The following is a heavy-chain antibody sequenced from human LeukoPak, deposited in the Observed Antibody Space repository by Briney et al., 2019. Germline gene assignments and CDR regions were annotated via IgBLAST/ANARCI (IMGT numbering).Heavy chain of an antibody. Sequence: SETLSLTCTVSGGSISSYYWSWIRQPPGKGLEWIAYLFYSGSTDYNPSLESRVTISVDTSKNQFSLKLRSVTAADTAVYYRATVAVIRGVTYFDYWGQGTLVTVSS. CDR1: GGSISSYY. CDR2: LFYSGST. V-gene: IGHV4-59*01. J-gene: IGHJ4*02. CDR3: ATVAVIRGVTYFDY. D-gene: IGHD3-10*01.